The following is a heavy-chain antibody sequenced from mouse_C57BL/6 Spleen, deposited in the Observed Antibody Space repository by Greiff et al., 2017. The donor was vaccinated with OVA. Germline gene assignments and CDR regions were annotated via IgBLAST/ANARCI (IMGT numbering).Heavy chain of an antibody. CDR2: IYPGGGYT. V-gene: IGHV1-63*01. CDR3: AREDRGYAMDY. Sequence: VKLQESGAELVRPGTSVKMSCKASGYTFTNYWIGWAKQRPGHGLEWIGDIYPGGGYTNYNEKFKGKATLTADKSSSTAYMQFSSLTSEDSAIYYCAREDRGYAMDYWGQGTSVTVSS. J-gene: IGHJ4*01. CDR1: GYTFTNYW.